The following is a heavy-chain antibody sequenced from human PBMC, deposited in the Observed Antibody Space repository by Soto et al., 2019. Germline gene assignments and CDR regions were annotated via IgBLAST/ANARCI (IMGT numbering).Heavy chain of an antibody. CDR2: ISYDGSQK. CDR1: GFTFSTYG. V-gene: IGHV3-30*03. D-gene: IGHD4-17*01. CDR3: ARGTTMTQLDY. Sequence: QVQLVESGGGVVQPGRSLRLSCAASGFTFSTYGMHWVRQGPCKGLEWLTLISYDGSQKYYGDSVKGRFTISRDNSKNTLYLQMNSLRPEDTAVYYCARGTTMTQLDYWGQGTLVTVSS. J-gene: IGHJ4*02.